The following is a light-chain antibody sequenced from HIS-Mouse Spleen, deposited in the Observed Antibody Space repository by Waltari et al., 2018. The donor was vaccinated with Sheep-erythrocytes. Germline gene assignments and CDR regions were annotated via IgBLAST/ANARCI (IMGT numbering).Light chain of an antibody. Sequence: SYELTQPPSVSVSPGQTASITCSGDKLGDKYACWYQQKPGQSPVLVIYQASKRPSGIPERFSGSNSGNTATLTISGTQAMGEADYYCQAWDSSTWVFGGGTKLTVL. CDR3: QAWDSSTWV. CDR1: KLGDKY. J-gene: IGLJ3*02. CDR2: QAS. V-gene: IGLV3-1*01.